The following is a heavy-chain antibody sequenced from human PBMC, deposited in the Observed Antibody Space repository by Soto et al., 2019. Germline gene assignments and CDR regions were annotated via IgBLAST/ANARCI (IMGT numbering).Heavy chain of an antibody. CDR3: ASSSSSWDDIFDY. CDR2: MNPNSGNT. J-gene: IGHJ4*02. D-gene: IGHD6-13*01. Sequence: ASVKVSCKASGYTFTSYDINWVRQATGQGLEWMGWMNPNSGNTGYAQNFQGRVPMTRNTSISTAYRELSSLRSEDTAVYYGASSSSSWDDIFDYWGQGTLVPVSS. CDR1: GYTFTSYD. V-gene: IGHV1-8*01.